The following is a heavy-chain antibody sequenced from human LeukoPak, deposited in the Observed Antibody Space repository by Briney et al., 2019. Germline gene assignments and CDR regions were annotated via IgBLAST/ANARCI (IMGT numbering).Heavy chain of an antibody. CDR1: GFTFSSSS. J-gene: IGHJ5*02. CDR2: ISSISSYI. Sequence: GGSLRLSCAASGFTFSSSSMNWVRQAPGRGLEWVSSISSISSYIYYTHSVKGRFTLSRDNAKNSLYLQINSLRAEDTAVYYCARDAQYSSSWWNWFDPWGQGTLVTVSS. D-gene: IGHD6-13*01. CDR3: ARDAQYSSSWWNWFDP. V-gene: IGHV3-21*01.